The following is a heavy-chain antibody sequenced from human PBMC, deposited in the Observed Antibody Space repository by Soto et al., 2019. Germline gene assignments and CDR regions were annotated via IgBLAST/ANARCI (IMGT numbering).Heavy chain of an antibody. J-gene: IGHJ6*03. Sequence: ASVKVSCKASGYTFTGYYMHWVRQAPGQGLEWMGWINPNSGGTNYAQKFQGWVTMTRDTSISTAYMELSSLRSEDTAVYYCAKDVVDSSSWRPVPYYMDVWGKGTTVTVSS. D-gene: IGHD6-13*01. V-gene: IGHV1-2*04. CDR3: AKDVVDSSSWRPVPYYMDV. CDR1: GYTFTGYY. CDR2: INPNSGGT.